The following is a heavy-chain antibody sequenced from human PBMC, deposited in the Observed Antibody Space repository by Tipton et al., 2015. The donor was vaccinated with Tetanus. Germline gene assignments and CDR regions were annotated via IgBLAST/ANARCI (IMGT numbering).Heavy chain of an antibody. CDR1: GGSFSGYY. V-gene: IGHV4-34*01. D-gene: IGHD6-13*01. J-gene: IGHJ5*02. Sequence: TLSLTCAVYGGSFSGYYWSWIRQPPGKGLEWIGEINHSGSTNYNPSLKSRVTISVDTPKNQFSLKLSSVTAADTAVYYCVSAAAGTGTWGQGTLVTVSS. CDR2: INHSGST. CDR3: VSAAAGTGT.